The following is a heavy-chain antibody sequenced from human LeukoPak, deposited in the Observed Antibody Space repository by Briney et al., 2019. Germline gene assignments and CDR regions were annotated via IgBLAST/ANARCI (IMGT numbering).Heavy chain of an antibody. V-gene: IGHV3-7*01. D-gene: IGHD3-10*01. CDR3: ARYNYYGSGSQRNY. J-gene: IGHJ4*02. CDR1: GFTFSSYW. Sequence: GGSLRLSCAASGFTFSSYWMSWVRQAPGKGLEWVANIKQDGSEKYYVDSVKGRFTISRDNAKNSLYLQMNSLRSEDTAVYYCARYNYYGSGSQRNYWGQGTLVTVSS. CDR2: IKQDGSEK.